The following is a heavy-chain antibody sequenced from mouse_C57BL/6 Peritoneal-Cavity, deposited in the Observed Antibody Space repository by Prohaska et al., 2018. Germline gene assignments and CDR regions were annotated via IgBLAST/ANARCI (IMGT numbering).Heavy chain of an antibody. CDR2: INSDGSAI. Sequence: EVQLLETGGGLVQPGGSRGLSCEGSGFTFSGFWMRWVRQTHGQTLEWIGDINSDGSAINYAPSIKDRFTIFRDNDKSTLYLQMSNVRSEDTATYFCMRYGNYWYFDVWGTGTTVTVSS. D-gene: IGHD2-1*01. CDR1: GFTFSGFW. J-gene: IGHJ1*03. V-gene: IGHV11-2*01. CDR3: MRYGNYWYFDV.